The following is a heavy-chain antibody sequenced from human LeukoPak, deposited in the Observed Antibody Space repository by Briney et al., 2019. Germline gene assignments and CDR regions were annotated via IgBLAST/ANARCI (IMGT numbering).Heavy chain of an antibody. CDR1: GFTFSSFA. CDR3: AKRTSGSSWYSSDY. D-gene: IGHD6-13*01. Sequence: GGSLRLSCAASGFTFSSFAMNWVRQAPGKGLEWVSTMSGDATSTYYADSVKGRFTISRDNSKNTLYLQMNSLRAEDAAVYYCAKRTSGSSWYSSDYWGQGTLVTVSS. V-gene: IGHV3-23*01. J-gene: IGHJ4*02. CDR2: MSGDATST.